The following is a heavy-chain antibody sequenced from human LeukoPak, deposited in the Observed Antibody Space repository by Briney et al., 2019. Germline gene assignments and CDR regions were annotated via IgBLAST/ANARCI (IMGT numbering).Heavy chain of an antibody. Sequence: ASVKVSCKASGYTFTSYGISWVRQAPGQGLEWMGWISAYNGNTNYAQKLQGRVTMTTDTSTSTAYMELRSLRSDDTAVYYCARAFNYYDSSALLNHFDYWGQGTLVTVSS. V-gene: IGHV1-18*01. J-gene: IGHJ4*02. CDR3: ARAFNYYDSSALLNHFDY. D-gene: IGHD3-22*01. CDR1: GYTFTSYG. CDR2: ISAYNGNT.